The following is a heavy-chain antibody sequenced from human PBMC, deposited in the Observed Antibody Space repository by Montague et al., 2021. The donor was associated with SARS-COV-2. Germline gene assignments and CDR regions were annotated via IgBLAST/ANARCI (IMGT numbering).Heavy chain of an antibody. Sequence: PALVKPTQTLTLTCTFSGFLLSTSGMCVSWIRQPPGKALEWLARIDWDDDKYYSTSLKTRLTISKDTSKNQVVLTMTNMDPVDTATYYCAREYSSGVYFDYWGQGTLVTVSP. J-gene: IGHJ4*02. CDR3: AREYSSGVYFDY. V-gene: IGHV2-70*11. CDR1: GFLLSTSGMC. CDR2: IDWDDDK. D-gene: IGHD6-19*01.